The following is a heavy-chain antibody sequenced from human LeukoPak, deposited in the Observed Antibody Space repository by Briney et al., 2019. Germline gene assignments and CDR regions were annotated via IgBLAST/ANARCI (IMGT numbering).Heavy chain of an antibody. CDR3: ASEAYYYDGSGYYKY. J-gene: IGHJ4*02. CDR1: GGSFSGYY. Sequence: LETLYLTCAVYGGSFSGYYWSWIRQPPGKGLEWIGEINHSGSTNYNPSLKSRVTISVDTSKNQFSLKLSSVTAADTAVYYCASEAYYYDGSGYYKYWGQGTLVTVSS. CDR2: INHSGST. V-gene: IGHV4-34*01. D-gene: IGHD3-22*01.